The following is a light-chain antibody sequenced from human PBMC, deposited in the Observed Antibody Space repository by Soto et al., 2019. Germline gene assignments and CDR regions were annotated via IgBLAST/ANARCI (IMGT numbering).Light chain of an antibody. CDR1: QSISSK. Sequence: IVMTQSPATLSVSPGERATLSCRASQSISSKLAWYQQKPGQAPRLLIYGASTRATGIPVRFSGSGSGTEFTLTITSLRSEDFAVYYCQQYGSSPGTFGQGTKVDIK. J-gene: IGKJ1*01. CDR2: GAS. CDR3: QQYGSSPGT. V-gene: IGKV3D-15*02.